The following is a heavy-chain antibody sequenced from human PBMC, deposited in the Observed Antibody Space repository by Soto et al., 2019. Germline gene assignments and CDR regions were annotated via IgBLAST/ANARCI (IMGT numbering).Heavy chain of an antibody. Sequence: SETLSLTCTVSGGSISSSSYYWGWIRQPPGKGLEWIGSIYYSGSTYYNPSLKSRVTISVDTSKNQFSLKLGSVTAADTAVYYCARPLVPAAKLSGFDYWGQGTLVTVSS. CDR3: ARPLVPAAKLSGFDY. CDR2: IYYSGST. D-gene: IGHD2-2*01. V-gene: IGHV4-39*01. CDR1: GGSISSSSYY. J-gene: IGHJ4*02.